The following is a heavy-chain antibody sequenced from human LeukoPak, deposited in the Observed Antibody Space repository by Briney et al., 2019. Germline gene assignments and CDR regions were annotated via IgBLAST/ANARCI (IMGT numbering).Heavy chain of an antibody. J-gene: IGHJ4*02. V-gene: IGHV3-30*04. Sequence: GRSLRLSCAASGFTFSSYAMHWVRQAPGKGLEWVAVISYDGINKYYAVSVKGRFTISRDNSKNTLYLQMNRLRAEDTVVYYWASSYCGGDCYHSLFDDWGQGTLVTVPS. D-gene: IGHD2-21*02. CDR1: GFTFSSYA. CDR2: ISYDGINK. CDR3: ASSYCGGDCYHSLFDD.